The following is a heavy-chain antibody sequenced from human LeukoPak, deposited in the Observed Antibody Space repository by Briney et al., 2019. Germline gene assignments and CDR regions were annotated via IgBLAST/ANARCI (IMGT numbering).Heavy chain of an antibody. J-gene: IGHJ4*02. D-gene: IGHD6-19*01. CDR1: GGSISSGGYS. CDR2: IYHSGST. Sequence: SETLSLTCAASGGSISSGGYSWSWIRQPPGKGLEWIGYIYHSGSTYYNPSLKSRVTISVDRSKNQFSLKLSSVTAADTAVYYCARVSDSSGWYVDYWGQGTLVTVSS. CDR3: ARVSDSSGWYVDY. V-gene: IGHV4-30-2*01.